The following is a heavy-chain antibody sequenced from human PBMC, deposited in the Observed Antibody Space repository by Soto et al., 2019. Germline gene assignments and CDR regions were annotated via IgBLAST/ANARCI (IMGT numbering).Heavy chain of an antibody. D-gene: IGHD3-10*01. V-gene: IGHV3-74*03. CDR2: INRDGSTT. J-gene: IGHJ4*02. Sequence: PGGSLRLSCAASGFTFSRNWMNWVRQAPGKGLVWVAVINRDGSTTTYADSVKGRFTISRDNTKNSLYLQMNSLRVEDTAVYYCARDNRNAYYYYWGQGTLVTVSS. CDR3: ARDNRNAYYYY. CDR1: GFTFSRNW.